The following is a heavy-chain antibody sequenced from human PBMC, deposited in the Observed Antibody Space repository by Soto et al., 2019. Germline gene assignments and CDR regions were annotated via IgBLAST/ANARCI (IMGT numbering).Heavy chain of an antibody. CDR1: GYTFTSYD. D-gene: IGHD3-3*01. V-gene: IGHV1-8*01. J-gene: IGHJ5*02. CDR3: ARGCLLPQGGMVRFLEWFHWFDP. Sequence: QVQLVQSGAEVKKPGASVKVSCKASGYTFTSYDINWVRQAIGQGLEWMGWMNPNSGNTGYAQKFHGRFTMTGITSISTAYLELSSLRSEDTAVYYCARGCLLPQGGMVRFLEWFHWFDPWGQGTLVTVSS. CDR2: MNPNSGNT.